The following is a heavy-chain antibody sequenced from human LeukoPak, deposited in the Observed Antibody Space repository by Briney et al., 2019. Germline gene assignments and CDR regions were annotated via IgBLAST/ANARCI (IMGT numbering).Heavy chain of an antibody. D-gene: IGHD6-19*01. Sequence: PGGSLRLSCAASGFTFSSYAMSWVHQAPGKGLEWVSAISGSGGSTYYADSVKGRFTISRDNSKNTLYLQMNSLRAEDTAVYYCAKVTDGGQWLADFDYWGQGTLVTVSS. CDR1: GFTFSSYA. V-gene: IGHV3-23*01. CDR2: ISGSGGST. J-gene: IGHJ4*02. CDR3: AKVTDGGQWLADFDY.